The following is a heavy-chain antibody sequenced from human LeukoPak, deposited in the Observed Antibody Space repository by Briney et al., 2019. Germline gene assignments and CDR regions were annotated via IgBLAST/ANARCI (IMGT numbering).Heavy chain of an antibody. CDR2: ISYDGSNK. CDR1: GFTFSSYG. CDR3: AKDSTRYCSSTSCLMDP. V-gene: IGHV3-30*18. Sequence: GGSLRLSCAASGFTFSSYGMHWVRQAPGKGLGWVAVISYDGSNKYYADSVKGRFTISRDNSKNTLYLQMNSLRAEDTAVYYCAKDSTRYCSSTSCLMDPWGQGTLVTVSS. J-gene: IGHJ5*02. D-gene: IGHD2-2*01.